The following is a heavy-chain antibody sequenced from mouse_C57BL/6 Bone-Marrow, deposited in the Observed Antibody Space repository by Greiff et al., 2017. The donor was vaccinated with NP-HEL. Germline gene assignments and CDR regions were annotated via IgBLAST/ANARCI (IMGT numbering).Heavy chain of an antibody. CDR1: GYTFTSYW. J-gene: IGHJ3*01. CDR2: IDPSDSYT. Sequence: VQLQQPGAELVRPGTSVKLSCKASGYTFTSYWMHWVKQRPGQGLEWIGVIDPSDSYTNYNQKFKGKATLTVDTSSSTAYMQLSSLTSEDSAVYYCARPPNYYGSSPFAYWGQGTLVTVSA. CDR3: ARPPNYYGSSPFAY. D-gene: IGHD1-1*01. V-gene: IGHV1-59*01.